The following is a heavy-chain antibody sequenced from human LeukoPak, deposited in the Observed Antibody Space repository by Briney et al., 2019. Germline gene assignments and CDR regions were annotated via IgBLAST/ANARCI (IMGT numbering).Heavy chain of an antibody. V-gene: IGHV3-21*01. CDR2: ISSSSYI. Sequence: PGGSLRLSCAASGFTFSSYSMNWVRQAPGKGLEWVSSISSSSYIYYADSVKGRFTISRDNAKNSLYLQMNSLRAEDTAVYYCATEGTYYYGMDVWGKGTTVTASS. J-gene: IGHJ6*04. D-gene: IGHD3-10*01. CDR1: GFTFSSYS. CDR3: ATEGTYYYGMDV.